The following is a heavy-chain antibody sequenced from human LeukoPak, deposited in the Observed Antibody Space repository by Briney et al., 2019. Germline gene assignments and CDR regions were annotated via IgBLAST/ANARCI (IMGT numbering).Heavy chain of an antibody. CDR2: ITSDGSST. CDR1: GFTFSSYW. CDR3: AKVPTTTRPKYYFDY. V-gene: IGHV3-74*01. Sequence: GGSLRLSCATSGFTFSSYWMHWVRQAPGKGLVWVSRITSDGSSTSYADSVKGRFTISRDNAKNTLYLQMNSLRAEDTAVYYCAKVPTTTRPKYYFDYWGQGTLVTVSS. D-gene: IGHD4-17*01. J-gene: IGHJ4*02.